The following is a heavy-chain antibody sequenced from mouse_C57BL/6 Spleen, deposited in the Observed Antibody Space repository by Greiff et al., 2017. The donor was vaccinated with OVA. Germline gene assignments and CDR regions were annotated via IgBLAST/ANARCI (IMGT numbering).Heavy chain of an antibody. J-gene: IGHJ2*01. Sequence: EVKVVESEGGLVKPGGSLKLSCAASGFTFSDYGMHWVRQAPEKGLEWVAYISSGSSTIYYADTVKGRFTISRDNAKNTLFLQMTSLRSEDTAMYYCARRYYGSSHFDYWGQGTTLTVSS. CDR2: ISSGSSTI. D-gene: IGHD1-1*01. V-gene: IGHV5-17*01. CDR3: ARRYYGSSHFDY. CDR1: GFTFSDYG.